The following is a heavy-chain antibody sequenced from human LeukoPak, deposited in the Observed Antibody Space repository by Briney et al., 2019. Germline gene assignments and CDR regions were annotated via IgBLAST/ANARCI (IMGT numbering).Heavy chain of an antibody. CDR2: ISWNSGSI. Sequence: GGSLRLSCAASGFTFDDYAMHWVRQAPGKGLEWVSGISWNSGSIGYADSVKGRFTISRDNAKNSLYLQMNSLRAEDTALYYCAKDLSRYFDWLFGNWGQRTLVTVSS. V-gene: IGHV3-9*01. CDR1: GFTFDDYA. CDR3: AKDLSRYFDWLFGN. J-gene: IGHJ4*02. D-gene: IGHD3-9*01.